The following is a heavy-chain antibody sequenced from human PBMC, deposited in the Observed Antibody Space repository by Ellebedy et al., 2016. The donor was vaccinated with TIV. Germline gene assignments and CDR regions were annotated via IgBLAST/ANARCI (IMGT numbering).Heavy chain of an antibody. CDR3: ARRASYGDYAVQVNPWFDP. CDR1: GFSFRSYW. J-gene: IGHJ5*02. V-gene: IGHV3-7*01. Sequence: PGGSLRLSCAVSGFSFRSYWMTWVRQAPGKGLEWVAKIRQEGDEIYYVESVKGRFTLYRDNAKNSLFIQMNSLRVEDTAVYYCARRASYGDYAVQVNPWFDPWGQGTLVTVSS. CDR2: IRQEGDEI. D-gene: IGHD4-17*01.